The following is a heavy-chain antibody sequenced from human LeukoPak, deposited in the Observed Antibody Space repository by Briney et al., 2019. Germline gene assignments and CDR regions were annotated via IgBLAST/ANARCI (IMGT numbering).Heavy chain of an antibody. CDR1: GFTFSSYA. J-gene: IGHJ4*02. CDR2: ISGSGGST. CDR3: ARAEYSSSSWGFDY. Sequence: GGSLRLSCAASGFTFSSYAMSWVRQAPGKGLEWVSAISGSGGSTYYADSVKGRFTISRDNSKNTLYLQMNSLRAEDTAVYYCARAEYSSSSWGFDYWGQGTLVTVSS. V-gene: IGHV3-23*01. D-gene: IGHD6-6*01.